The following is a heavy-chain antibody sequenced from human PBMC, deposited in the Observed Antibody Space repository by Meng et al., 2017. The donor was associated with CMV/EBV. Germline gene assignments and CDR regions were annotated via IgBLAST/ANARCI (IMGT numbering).Heavy chain of an antibody. Sequence: ASVKVSCKASGYVFTSYDINWVRQAPGQGLEWLGWISVYKGDTNYAQKVQGRVTLTADTSTSTAYMELRSLRSDDTAVYYCAREGLRGMLLPPGIWGQGTMVTVSS. J-gene: IGHJ3*02. CDR3: AREGLRGMLLPPGI. CDR2: ISVYKGDT. D-gene: IGHD4-17*01. CDR1: GYVFTSYD. V-gene: IGHV1-18*01.